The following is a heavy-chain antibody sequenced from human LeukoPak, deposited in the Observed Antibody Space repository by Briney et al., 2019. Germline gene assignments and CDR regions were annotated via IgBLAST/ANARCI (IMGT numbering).Heavy chain of an antibody. CDR3: ARVAVFYYDGRAYYYGAFEI. D-gene: IGHD3-22*01. V-gene: IGHV6-1*01. J-gene: IGHJ3*02. Sequence: SLTLSLTFAISGDSVSSNSAAWNWIRQSPSRGLEWLGRTCHRSKWYNEYAISVKSRVTISSDTSRNRFSLQLNSVTPEDTAVYYCARVAVFYYDGRAYYYGAFEIWGQGTVVTVSS. CDR2: TCHRSKWYN. CDR1: GDSVSSNSAA.